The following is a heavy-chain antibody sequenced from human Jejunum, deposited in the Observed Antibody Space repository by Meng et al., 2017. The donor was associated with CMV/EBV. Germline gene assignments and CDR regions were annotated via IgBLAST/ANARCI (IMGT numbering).Heavy chain of an antibody. D-gene: IGHD6-19*01. J-gene: IGHJ4*02. V-gene: IGHV3-74*01. CDR2: IDGDETTT. CDR1: GFTFSTSW. Sequence: AGSGFTFSTSWMHWGRQAPGQGLVWVSRIDGDETTTGYAASVRGRFTISRDNAKNTLYLEMNSLRDDDTGVYYCARAVSGGSLADYWGQGTLVTVSS. CDR3: ARAVSGGSLADY.